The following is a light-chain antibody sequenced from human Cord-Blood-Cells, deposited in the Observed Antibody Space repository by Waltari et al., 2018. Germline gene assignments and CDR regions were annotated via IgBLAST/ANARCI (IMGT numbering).Light chain of an antibody. CDR1: SRDVGSYNR. J-gene: IGLJ1*01. CDR2: EVS. Sequence: QSALTQPPSVSGSPGQSVTISCTGTSRDVGSYNRVSWYQQPPGTAPKLMIYEVSNLPSGVPDRFSGSKSGNTASLTISGLQAEDEADYYCSSYTSSSTYVFGTGTKVTVL. CDR3: SSYTSSSTYV. V-gene: IGLV2-18*02.